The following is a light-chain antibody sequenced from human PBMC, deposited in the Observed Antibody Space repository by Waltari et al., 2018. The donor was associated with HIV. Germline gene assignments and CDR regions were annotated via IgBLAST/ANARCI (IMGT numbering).Light chain of an antibody. CDR1: QSVGNNY. V-gene: IGKV3-20*01. Sequence: ETILTQSPGTLSLSPGDRATLSCRASQSVGNNYLAWYQQKPGQAPRLLIYGASSRTTGIPDRFSGSGSGTDFTLTINRLEPEDFAVYYLQRYGGSYSFGQGTNLEIK. CDR2: GAS. J-gene: IGKJ2*01. CDR3: QRYGGSYS.